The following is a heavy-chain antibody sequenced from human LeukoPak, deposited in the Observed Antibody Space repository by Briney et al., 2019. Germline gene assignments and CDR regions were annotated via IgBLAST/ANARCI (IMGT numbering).Heavy chain of an antibody. Sequence: SETPSLTCTVSGGSISSYYWSWIRQPPGKGLEWIGYIYYSGSTNYNPSLKSRVTISVDTSKNQFSLKLSSVTAADTAVYYCARGKPYYYYYYMDVWGKGTTVTVSS. CDR3: ARGKPYYYYYYMDV. CDR1: GGSISSYY. CDR2: IYYSGST. J-gene: IGHJ6*03. V-gene: IGHV4-59*01.